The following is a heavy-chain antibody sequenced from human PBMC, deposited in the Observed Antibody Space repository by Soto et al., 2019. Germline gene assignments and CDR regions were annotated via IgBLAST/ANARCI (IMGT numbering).Heavy chain of an antibody. CDR1: GFNFHDYA. V-gene: IGHV3-9*01. J-gene: IGHJ6*02. CDR2: ISWNSGNI. CDR3: AILEKGGMDV. D-gene: IGHD1-1*01. Sequence: EVQLVESGGGLVQPGRPLRLSCAASGFNFHDYALHWVRQAPGKGLEWVSGISWNSGNIGYADSVKGRFTISRDNAKNSLYLRMNSLRVEDTALYYCAILEKGGMDVWGQGTTVTVSS.